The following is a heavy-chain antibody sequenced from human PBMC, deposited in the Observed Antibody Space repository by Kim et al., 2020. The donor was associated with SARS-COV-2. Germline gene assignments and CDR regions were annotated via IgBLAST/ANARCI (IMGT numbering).Heavy chain of an antibody. J-gene: IGHJ4*02. CDR2: IYYIGST. Sequence: ETLSLTCTVSGDSISGSSFYWGWIRQPPGKGLEWIGSIYYIGSTYYNPSLKSRVTISVDTSKNQFSLKLSSVTATDTSMYYCARLRYYYTMDYWGQGTL. V-gene: IGHV4-39*01. CDR3: ARLRYYYTMDY. D-gene: IGHD1-26*01. CDR1: GDSISGSSFY.